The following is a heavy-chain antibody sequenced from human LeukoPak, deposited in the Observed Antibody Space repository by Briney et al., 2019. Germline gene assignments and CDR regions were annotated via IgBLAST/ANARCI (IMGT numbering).Heavy chain of an antibody. J-gene: IGHJ4*02. CDR2: ISGSGGTT. CDR3: AKQAGGSGNYYYY. D-gene: IGHD3-10*01. V-gene: IGHV3-23*01. CDR1: GFTFSSYA. Sequence: GGSLRLSCEASGFTFSSYAMSWVRQAPGKGLEWVSAISGSGGTTYYADSVKGRFTISRDNSKNTLYLQMSSLRAEDTAVYFCAKQAGGSGNYYYYWGQGTRVTVSS.